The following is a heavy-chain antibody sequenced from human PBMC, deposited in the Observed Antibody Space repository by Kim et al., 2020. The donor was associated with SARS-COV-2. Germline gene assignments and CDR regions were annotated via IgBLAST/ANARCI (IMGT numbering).Heavy chain of an antibody. CDR2: ISYDGNKK. J-gene: IGHJ1*01. CDR3: AKGASIVVVVPASYFQN. D-gene: IGHD2-15*01. V-gene: IGHV3-30*18. CDR1: GFTFNSFG. Sequence: GGSLRLSCAASGFTFNSFGMHWVRQAPGKGLEWVAAISYDGNKKYYEDSVTGRFTISRDNSKNTLFLQMNSLRPEDTAVYYCAKGASIVVVVPASYFQNWGQGTVVTVSS.